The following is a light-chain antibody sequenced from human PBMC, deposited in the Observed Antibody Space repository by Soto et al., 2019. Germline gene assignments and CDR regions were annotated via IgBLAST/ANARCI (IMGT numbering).Light chain of an antibody. Sequence: EIVMTQSPATLSVSPGERATLSCRASQSVSSNLAWYQQKPGQAPRLLIYGASTRATCIPARFSGSGSGTEFPLTISSLQSEDFAVYYCKQYNNWPPLTFGGGTKVEIK. CDR2: GAS. CDR3: KQYNNWPPLT. V-gene: IGKV3-15*01. J-gene: IGKJ4*01. CDR1: QSVSSN.